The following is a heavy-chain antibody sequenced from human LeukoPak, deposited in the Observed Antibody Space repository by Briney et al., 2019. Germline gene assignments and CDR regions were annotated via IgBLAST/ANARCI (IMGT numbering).Heavy chain of an antibody. CDR2: ISGSGGST. CDR3: AKAKFISGTAAGTNWFDP. V-gene: IGHV3-23*01. J-gene: IGHJ5*02. D-gene: IGHD6-13*01. CDR1: GFAFSSYA. Sequence: GGSLRPSCAASGFAFSSYAMSWVRQAPGKGLEWVSAISGSGGSTYYADSVKGRFTISRDNSKNTLYLQMNSLRAEDTAVYYCAKAKFISGTAAGTNWFDPWGQGTLVTVSS.